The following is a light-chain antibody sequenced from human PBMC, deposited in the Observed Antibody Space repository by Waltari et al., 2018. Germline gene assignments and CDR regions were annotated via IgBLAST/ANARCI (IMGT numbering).Light chain of an antibody. J-gene: IGLJ2*01. V-gene: IGLV3-25*03. CDR3: QSADSSGSVV. CDR1: ALSKQY. Sequence: SFELTQPPSLSVSPGQTARITRSGDALSKQYAHWPQQRPGLAPVLVIYKDSERPSGIPERFSGSSSGTTVTLTISGVQAEDEADYYCQSADSSGSVVFGGGTKLTVL. CDR2: KDS.